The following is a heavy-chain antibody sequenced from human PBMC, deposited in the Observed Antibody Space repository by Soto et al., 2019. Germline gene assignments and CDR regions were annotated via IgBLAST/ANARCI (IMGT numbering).Heavy chain of an antibody. CDR3: ATGAGGGGY. CDR1: GFTVSNNY. V-gene: IGHV3-53*01. CDR2: IYSGGYT. J-gene: IGHJ4*02. Sequence: EVQLVESGGGLIQPGGSLRLSCAVSGFTVSNNYMSWVRQAPGKGLEGVSVIYSGGYTAYGDSVKGRFTISRDNSKNTQYLQRKSRRAPAPPVFYWATGAGGGGYWGQGTLVTVSS. D-gene: IGHD7-27*01.